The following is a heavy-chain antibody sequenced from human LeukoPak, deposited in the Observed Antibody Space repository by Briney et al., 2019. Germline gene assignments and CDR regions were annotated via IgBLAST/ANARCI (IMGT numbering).Heavy chain of an antibody. J-gene: IGHJ4*02. CDR2: ISGTTTYI. CDR1: GFTFSFYT. Sequence: SGGSLRPSCAASGFTFSFYTMSWVRQAPGKGLEWVSSISGTTTYIYYADSVKGRFTVSRDNAKNSVFLELDSLRADDTAVYYCARDGGSVGTNAVSFDSWGQGTLVTVSS. CDR3: ARDGGSVGTNAVSFDS. V-gene: IGHV3-21*01. D-gene: IGHD1-26*01.